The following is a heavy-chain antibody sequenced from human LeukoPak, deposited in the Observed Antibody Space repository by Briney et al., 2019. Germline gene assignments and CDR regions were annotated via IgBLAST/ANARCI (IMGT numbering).Heavy chain of an antibody. J-gene: IGHJ4*02. CDR2: INPNSGGT. Sequence: ASVKVSCKTSGYTFTGYYMHWVRQAPGQGLEWMGWINPNSGGTNYAQKFQGRVTMTRDTSISTAYMELSRLRSDDTAVYYCAPTNRWNFYSDYWGQGTLVTVSS. D-gene: IGHD1-7*01. CDR1: GYTFTGYY. V-gene: IGHV1-2*02. CDR3: APTNRWNFYSDY.